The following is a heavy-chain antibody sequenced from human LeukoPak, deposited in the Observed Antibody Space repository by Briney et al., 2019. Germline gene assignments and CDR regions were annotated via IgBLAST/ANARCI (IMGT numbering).Heavy chain of an antibody. Sequence: GGSLRLSCAASGFTFNNAWMNWVRQAPGKGLVWVSRINSDGSSTSYADSVKGRFTISRDNAKNTLYLQMNSLRAEDTAVYYCASAGIAAAGNDYWGQGTLVTVSS. CDR3: ASAGIAAAGNDY. D-gene: IGHD6-13*01. CDR1: GFTFNNAW. V-gene: IGHV3-74*01. J-gene: IGHJ4*02. CDR2: INSDGSST.